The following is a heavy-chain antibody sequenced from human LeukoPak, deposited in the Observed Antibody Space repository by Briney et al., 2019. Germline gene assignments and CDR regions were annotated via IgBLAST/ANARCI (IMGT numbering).Heavy chain of an antibody. V-gene: IGHV4-34*01. J-gene: IGHJ4*02. D-gene: IGHD3-22*01. CDR1: GGSFSGYY. CDR3: ARGRHYYDSSGYYQLFDY. Sequence: SETLSLTCAVYGGSFSGYYWSWIRQPPGKGLEWVGEINHSGSTNYNPSLKSRVTISVDTSKNQFSLKLSSVTAADTAVYYCARGRHYYDSSGYYQLFDYWGQGTLVTVSS. CDR2: INHSGST.